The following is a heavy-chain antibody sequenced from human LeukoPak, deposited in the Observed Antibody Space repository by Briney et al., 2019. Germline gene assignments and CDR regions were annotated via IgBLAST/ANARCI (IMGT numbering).Heavy chain of an antibody. CDR1: GFTFSSYA. Sequence: GGSLRLSCAASGFTFSSYAMSWVRQAPGKGLEWVSAISGSGGSTYYADSVKGRFTISRDNSKNTLYLQMNSLRAEDTAIYYCAKGGQGYYDIAYWGQGTLVTVSS. J-gene: IGHJ4*02. CDR2: ISGSGGST. D-gene: IGHD3-22*01. CDR3: AKGGQGYYDIAY. V-gene: IGHV3-23*01.